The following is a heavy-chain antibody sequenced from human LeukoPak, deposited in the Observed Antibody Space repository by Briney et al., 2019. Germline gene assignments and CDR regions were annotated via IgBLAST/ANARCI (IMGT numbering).Heavy chain of an antibody. V-gene: IGHV1-8*01. D-gene: IGHD1-14*01. Sequence: ASVKVSCKASGYTFTGYDINWVRQATGQGLEWMGWMNPNTGNTGYAQKFQGRVTMTRNTSVSTAYMELSSLRSEDTAVYYCARGGWAAAYGNYWGQGTLVTVSS. CDR2: MNPNTGNT. CDR1: GYTFTGYD. J-gene: IGHJ4*02. CDR3: ARGGWAAAYGNY.